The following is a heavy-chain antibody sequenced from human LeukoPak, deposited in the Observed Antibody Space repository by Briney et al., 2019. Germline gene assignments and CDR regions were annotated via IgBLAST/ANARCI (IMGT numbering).Heavy chain of an antibody. D-gene: IGHD1-20*01. J-gene: IGHJ4*02. CDR1: GGSISSGDYY. CDR2: IYYSGST. Sequence: PSETQSLTCTVSGGSISSGDYYWSWIRQPPGKGLEWIGYIYYSGSTYYNPSLKSRVTISVDTSKNQFSLKLSSVTAADTAVYYCARSYNWNDGFDYWGQGTLVTVSS. CDR3: ARSYNWNDGFDY. V-gene: IGHV4-30-4*01.